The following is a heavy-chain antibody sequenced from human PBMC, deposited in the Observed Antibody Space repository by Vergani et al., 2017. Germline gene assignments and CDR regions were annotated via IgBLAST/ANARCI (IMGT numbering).Heavy chain of an antibody. J-gene: IGHJ5*02. Sequence: QVQLQESGPGLVKPSETLSLTCTVSGGSISSYYWSWIRQPPGKGLEWIGEINHSGSTNYNPSLKSRVTISVDTSKNQFSLKLSSVTAADTAVYYCARGGRSSLRGWFDPWGQGTLVTVSS. CDR2: INHSGST. V-gene: IGHV4-59*12. CDR1: GGSISSYY. CDR3: ARGGRSSLRGWFDP. D-gene: IGHD2-15*01.